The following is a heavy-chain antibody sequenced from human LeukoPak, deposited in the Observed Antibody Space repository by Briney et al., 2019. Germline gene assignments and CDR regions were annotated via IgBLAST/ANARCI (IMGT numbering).Heavy chain of an antibody. D-gene: IGHD5-18*01. CDR3: ARPRDTAMVTSFDY. CDR1: GFTFSDYY. J-gene: IGHJ4*02. CDR2: ISSSGTTI. V-gene: IGHV3-11*04. Sequence: PGGSLRLSCAASGFTFSDYYMSWIRQAPGKGLEWVSSISSSGTTIYYADSVKGRFTISRDNAKNSLYLQMNSLRAEDTAVYYCARPRDTAMVTSFDYWGQGTLVTVSS.